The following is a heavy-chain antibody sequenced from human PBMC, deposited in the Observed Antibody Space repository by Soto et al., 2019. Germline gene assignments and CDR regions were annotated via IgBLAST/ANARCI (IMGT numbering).Heavy chain of an antibody. CDR3: APWFGAFDY. V-gene: IGHV3-30*03. D-gene: IGHD3-10*01. Sequence: QVQLVESGGGVVQPGRSLRLSCAASGFTFSSYGMHWVRQAPGKGLEWVAVISYDGSNKYYADSVKGRFTISRDNSKNTLYLQMNSLRAEETAVYYCAPWFGAFDYWGQGPLVTVSS. CDR1: GFTFSSYG. CDR2: ISYDGSNK. J-gene: IGHJ4*02.